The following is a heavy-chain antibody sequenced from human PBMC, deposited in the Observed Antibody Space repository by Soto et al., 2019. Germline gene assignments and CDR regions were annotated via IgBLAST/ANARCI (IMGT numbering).Heavy chain of an antibody. CDR2: ISPYSGKT. Sequence: QVQLVQSGDEVRKPGSSVKVSCKASGYIFVNYGIAWVRQAPGQGLEWMGWISPYSGKTHYASKVQGRLTMTTDTSTSTAYMDLGSLTSDDTAVYYCAMVDNYVTPTPQDFWVQGTTVTGSS. V-gene: IGHV1-18*01. CDR3: AMVDNYVTPTPQDF. J-gene: IGHJ6*02. D-gene: IGHD3-16*01. CDR1: GYIFVNYG.